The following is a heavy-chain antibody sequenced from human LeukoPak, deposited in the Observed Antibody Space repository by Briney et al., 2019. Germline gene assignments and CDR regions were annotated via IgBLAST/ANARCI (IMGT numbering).Heavy chain of an antibody. Sequence: SVKVSCKASGGTFSSYAISWVRQAPGQGLEWMGGIIPIFGTANYAQKFQGRVTITADKSTSTAYMELSSLRSEDTAVYYCARGSIVAVVAARWAFDIWGQGTMVTVSS. V-gene: IGHV1-69*06. CDR3: ARGSIVAVVAARWAFDI. D-gene: IGHD2-15*01. J-gene: IGHJ3*02. CDR2: IIPIFGTA. CDR1: GGTFSSYA.